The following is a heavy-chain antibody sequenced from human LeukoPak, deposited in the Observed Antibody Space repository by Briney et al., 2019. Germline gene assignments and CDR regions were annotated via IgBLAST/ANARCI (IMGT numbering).Heavy chain of an antibody. CDR3: ASSITMVRGVKENWFDL. CDR2: INHSGST. Sequence: SETLSLTCAVYGGSFSGYYWSWIRQPPGKGLEWIGEINHSGSTNYNPSLKSRVTISVDTSKNQFSLKLSSVTAADTAVYYCASSITMVRGVKENWFDLWGQGTLVTVSS. V-gene: IGHV4-34*01. J-gene: IGHJ5*02. D-gene: IGHD3-10*01. CDR1: GGSFSGYY.